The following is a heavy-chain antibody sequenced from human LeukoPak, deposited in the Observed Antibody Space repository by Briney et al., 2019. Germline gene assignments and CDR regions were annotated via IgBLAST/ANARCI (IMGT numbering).Heavy chain of an antibody. CDR2: ISSSSSYI. Sequence: GGSLRLSCAASGFTFSSYSMNWVRQAPGKGLEWVSSISSSSSYIYYADSVKGRFTISRDNAKNSLYLQMNSLRAEDTAVYYCAREFFYDSSDYYFDYWGQGTLVTVSS. D-gene: IGHD3-22*01. V-gene: IGHV3-21*01. CDR1: GFTFSSYS. J-gene: IGHJ4*02. CDR3: AREFFYDSSDYYFDY.